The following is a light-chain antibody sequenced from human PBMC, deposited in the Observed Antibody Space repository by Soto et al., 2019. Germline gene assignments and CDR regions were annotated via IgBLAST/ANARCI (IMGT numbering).Light chain of an antibody. V-gene: IGKV3-15*01. J-gene: IGKJ1*01. CDR1: QSVSSN. CDR3: QHYNTYPWT. CDR2: GAS. Sequence: EIVMTQSPATLSVSPGERATLSCRASQSVSSNLAWYQQKPGQAPRLLIYGASTRATGIPARFSGSGSGTEFTLTISSLQSDDFATYYCQHYNTYPWTFGHGTKVEIK.